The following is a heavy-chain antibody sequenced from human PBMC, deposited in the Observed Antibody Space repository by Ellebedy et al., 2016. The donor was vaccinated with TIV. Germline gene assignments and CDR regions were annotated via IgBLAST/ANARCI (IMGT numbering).Heavy chain of an antibody. J-gene: IGHJ4*02. D-gene: IGHD1-7*01. CDR3: DRAEPYGT. V-gene: IGHV1-69*04. CDR1: GGTFSSYA. Sequence: AASVKVSCKASGGTFSSYAISGVRQAPGKGREWMGRIIPILGIANYAQKFQGRVTITADQSTGTAYMELSSLRSGDTAVFYCDRAEPYGTWGQGTLVTVSS. CDR2: IIPILGIA.